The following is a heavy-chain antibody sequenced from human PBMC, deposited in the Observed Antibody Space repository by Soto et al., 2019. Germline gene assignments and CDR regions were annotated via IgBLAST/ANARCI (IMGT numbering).Heavy chain of an antibody. D-gene: IGHD3-10*01. Sequence: GASVKVSCKASGYTFTSYGISWVRQAPGQGLEWMGWISAYNGNTNYAQKLQGRVTMTTDTSTSTAYMELRSLRSDDTAVYYCARIDRVPMVRGVTLYSSGMDVWGQGTTVTVSS. V-gene: IGHV1-18*01. J-gene: IGHJ6*02. CDR1: GYTFTSYG. CDR3: ARIDRVPMVRGVTLYSSGMDV. CDR2: ISAYNGNT.